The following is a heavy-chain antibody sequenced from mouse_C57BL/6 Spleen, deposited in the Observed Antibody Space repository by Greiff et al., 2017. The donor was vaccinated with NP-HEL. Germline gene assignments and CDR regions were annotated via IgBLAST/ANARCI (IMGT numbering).Heavy chain of an antibody. V-gene: IGHV1-69*01. D-gene: IGHD1-1*01. CDR3: ARDYGSSYRGFAY. CDR2: IDPSDSYT. CDR1: GYTFTSYW. Sequence: VQLQQPGAELVMPGASVKLSCKASGYTFTSYWMHWVKQRPGQGLEWIGEIDPSDSYTNYNQKFKGKSTLTVDKSSSTAYMQLSSLTSEDSAGYYCARDYGSSYRGFAYWGQGTLVTVSA. J-gene: IGHJ3*01.